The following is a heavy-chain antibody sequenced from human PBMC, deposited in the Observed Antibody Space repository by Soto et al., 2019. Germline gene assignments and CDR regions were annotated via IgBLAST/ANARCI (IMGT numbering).Heavy chain of an antibody. V-gene: IGHV3-21*05. D-gene: IGHD6-19*01. CDR2: ISRSHSDI. Sequence: GGSLRLSCSASGFSISNFGMFWVRQAPGRGLEWISFISRSHSDIYYADSVKGRFTISRDNAKNSMFLQMNSLRAEDTAVYYCARDHIDGWKFDYWGRGTLVTVSS. CDR3: ARDHIDGWKFDY. J-gene: IGHJ4*02. CDR1: GFSISNFG.